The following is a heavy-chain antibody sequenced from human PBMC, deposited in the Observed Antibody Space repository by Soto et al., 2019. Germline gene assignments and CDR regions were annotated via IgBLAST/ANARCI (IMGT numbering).Heavy chain of an antibody. CDR2: VFYTELT. Sequence: SETLSLTCAVSGGSISGSYYYWAWLRQSPGKGPEWIGSVFYTELTSYHPSLEIRVSVSVDTSKSQFSLKLSAVTAADTAVYYCATSQKGYNWNYFDHWGQGALVTVSS. D-gene: IGHD1-20*01. CDR1: GGSISGSYYY. V-gene: IGHV4-39*01. J-gene: IGHJ4*02. CDR3: ATSQKGYNWNYFDH.